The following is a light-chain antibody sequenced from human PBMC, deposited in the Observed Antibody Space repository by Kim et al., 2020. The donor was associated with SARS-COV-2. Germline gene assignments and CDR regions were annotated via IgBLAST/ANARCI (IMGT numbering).Light chain of an antibody. V-gene: IGLV1-44*01. CDR1: SSKIGINV. Sequence: GQRVTISCSGSSSKIGINVENWYQQLPGTAPKLLIYDSNQRPSVVADRFSGSKSGTSDSLAISGLQSEDEADYFCATWDDSLTGFVLGTGTKVTVL. J-gene: IGLJ1*01. CDR2: DSN. CDR3: ATWDDSLTGFV.